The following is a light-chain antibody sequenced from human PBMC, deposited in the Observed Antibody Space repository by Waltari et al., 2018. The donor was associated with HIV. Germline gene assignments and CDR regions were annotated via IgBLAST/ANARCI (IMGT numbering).Light chain of an antibody. CDR3: QQYSDWPRA. CDR2: DSS. CDR1: QSVSAN. Sequence: EIVVTQFPAALSVSPGERASLSCIVSQSVSANLAWYHQVAGQAPRLLISDSSNRATGVPDRFSGSGSGTHFTLSIISLQSEDSGVYYCQQYSDWPRAFGLGTKVEV. V-gene: IGKV3-15*01. J-gene: IGKJ1*01.